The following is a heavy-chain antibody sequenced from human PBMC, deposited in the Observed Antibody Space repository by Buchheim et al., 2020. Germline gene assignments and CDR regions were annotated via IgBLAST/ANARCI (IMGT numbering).Heavy chain of an antibody. CDR1: GFTFSDYD. CDR2: ISSSGSTI. CDR3: ARDYYSGGSCYPLFDY. Sequence: QVQLVESGGGLVKPGGSLRLSCAASGFTFSDYDMNWIRQAPGKGLEWVSYISSSGSTIYYADSVKGRFTISSDNAKNSLYLQMNSLSAEETAVYYCARDYYSGGSCYPLFDYWGQVTL. D-gene: IGHD2-15*01. J-gene: IGHJ4*02. V-gene: IGHV3-11*01.